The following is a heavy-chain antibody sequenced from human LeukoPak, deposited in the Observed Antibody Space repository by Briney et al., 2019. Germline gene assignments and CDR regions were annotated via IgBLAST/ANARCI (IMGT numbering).Heavy chain of an antibody. CDR2: IKQDGSEK. V-gene: IGHV3-7*05. Sequence: GGSLRLSCTASGFTFGDYAMSWFRHAPGKGLEWVANIKQDGSEKYYVDSVKGRFTISRDNAKNSLYLQMNSLRAEDTAVYYCASRAGYTGSWSAFDYWGQGTLVTVSS. D-gene: IGHD6-13*01. CDR1: GFTFGDYA. J-gene: IGHJ4*02. CDR3: ASRAGYTGSWSAFDY.